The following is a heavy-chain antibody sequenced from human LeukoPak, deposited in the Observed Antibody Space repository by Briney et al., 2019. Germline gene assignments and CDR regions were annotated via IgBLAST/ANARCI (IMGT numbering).Heavy chain of an antibody. CDR3: ARARTAFYGSGSSYFDY. CDR1: GYTFTSYF. V-gene: IGHV1-2*02. J-gene: IGHJ4*02. D-gene: IGHD3-10*01. CDR2: INPNSGGT. Sequence: RASVKVSCKASGYTFTSYFMHWVRQAPGQGLEWMGWINPNSGGTNYAQKFQGRVTITRDTSISTAYMELSRLRSDDTAVYYCARARTAFYGSGSSYFDYWGQGTLVTVSS.